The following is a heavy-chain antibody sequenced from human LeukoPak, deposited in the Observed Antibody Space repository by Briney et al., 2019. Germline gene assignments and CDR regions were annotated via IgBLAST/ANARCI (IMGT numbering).Heavy chain of an antibody. CDR3: ARNLAAAGPSQADWFDP. J-gene: IGHJ5*02. CDR2: ISAYNGNT. D-gene: IGHD6-13*01. V-gene: IGHV1-18*04. CDR1: GYTFTGYY. Sequence: ASVKVSCKASGYTFTGYYMHWVRQAPGQGLEWMGWISAYNGNTNYAQKLQGRVTMTTDTSTSTAYMELRSLRSDDTAVYYCARNLAAAGPSQADWFDPWGQGTLVTVSS.